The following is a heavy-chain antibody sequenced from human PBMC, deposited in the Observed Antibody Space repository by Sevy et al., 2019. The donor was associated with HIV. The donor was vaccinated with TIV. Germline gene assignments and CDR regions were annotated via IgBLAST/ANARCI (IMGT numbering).Heavy chain of an antibody. V-gene: IGHV1-3*01. CDR2: INAGNGNT. J-gene: IGHJ5*02. CDR3: ARARWYCSGGSCGNDP. CDR1: GYTFDSYG. D-gene: IGHD2-15*01. Sequence: ASVKVSCKASGYTFDSYGITWVRQAPGQGLEWMGWINAGNGNTKYSQKFQGRVTITRDTSASTAYMELSSLRSEDTAVYYCARARWYCSGGSCGNDPWGQGTLVTVSS.